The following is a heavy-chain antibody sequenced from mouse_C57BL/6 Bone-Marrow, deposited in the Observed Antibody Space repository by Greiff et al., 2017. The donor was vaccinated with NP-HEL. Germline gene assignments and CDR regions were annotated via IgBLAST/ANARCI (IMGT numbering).Heavy chain of an antibody. V-gene: IGHV5-17*01. Sequence: EVQLVESGGGLVKPGGSLKLSCAASGFTFSDYGMHWVRQAPEKGLEWVAYISSGSSTIYYADTVKGRFTISRDKAKSTLFMQMNSLRSEDTAMYYCARERLRREFAYWGQGTLVTVSA. J-gene: IGHJ3*01. CDR2: ISSGSSTI. CDR3: ARERLRREFAY. D-gene: IGHD2-4*01. CDR1: GFTFSDYG.